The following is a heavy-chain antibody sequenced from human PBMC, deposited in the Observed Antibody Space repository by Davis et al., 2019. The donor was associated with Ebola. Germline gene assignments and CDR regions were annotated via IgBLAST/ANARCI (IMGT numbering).Heavy chain of an antibody. V-gene: IGHV3-7*03. J-gene: IGHJ4*02. Sequence: GESLKISCAASGLRFNLFYMSWVRQAPGKGLEWVANIKPDGGEKYYADSVKGRFTISRDNTKSSFFLQMNSLRADDTAVYYCACSVDQWGQGMLVSVSS. CDR3: ACSVDQ. CDR2: IKPDGGEK. D-gene: IGHD3-10*02. CDR1: GLRFNLFY.